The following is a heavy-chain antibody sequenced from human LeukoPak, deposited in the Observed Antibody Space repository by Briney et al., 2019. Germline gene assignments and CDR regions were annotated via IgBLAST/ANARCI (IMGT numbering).Heavy chain of an antibody. CDR3: ARVGYCSSTSCYAGALDY. J-gene: IGHJ4*02. V-gene: IGHV4-34*01. Sequence: PSETLSLTCAVYGGSFSGYYWSWIRQPPGKGLEWIGEINHSGSTNYNPSLKSRVTISVDTSKNQFSLKLSSVTAADTAVYYCARVGYCSSTSCYAGALDYWGQGTLVTVSS. D-gene: IGHD2-2*03. CDR2: INHSGST. CDR1: GGSFSGYY.